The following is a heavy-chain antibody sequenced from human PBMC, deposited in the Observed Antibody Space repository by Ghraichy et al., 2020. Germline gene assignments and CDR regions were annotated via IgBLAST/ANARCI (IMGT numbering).Heavy chain of an antibody. CDR1: GGSVSSGSYY. CDR2: IYYSGST. Sequence: SENLSLTCTVSGGSVSSGSYYWSWIRQPPGKGLEWIGYIYYSGSTNYNPSLKSRVTISVDTSKNQFSLKLSSVTAADTAVYYCARVVDYYGSGSPVRYFDYWGQGTLVTVSS. D-gene: IGHD3-10*01. V-gene: IGHV4-61*01. CDR3: ARVVDYYGSGSPVRYFDY. J-gene: IGHJ4*02.